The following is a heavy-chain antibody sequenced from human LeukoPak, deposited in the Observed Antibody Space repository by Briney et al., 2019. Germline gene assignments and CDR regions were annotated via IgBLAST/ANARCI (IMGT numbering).Heavy chain of an antibody. D-gene: IGHD2-15*01. Sequence: PSETLSLTCTVSGGSISSYYWSWIRQAPGKGLECIGYIYYSGSTNFNPSLKSRVTISVDTSKNQFSLKLSSVTAADTAVYYCARVLRYCSGGNCYSGGLGYMDVWGKGTTVTISS. V-gene: IGHV4-59*12. CDR1: GGSISSYY. CDR2: IYYSGST. J-gene: IGHJ6*03. CDR3: ARVLRYCSGGNCYSGGLGYMDV.